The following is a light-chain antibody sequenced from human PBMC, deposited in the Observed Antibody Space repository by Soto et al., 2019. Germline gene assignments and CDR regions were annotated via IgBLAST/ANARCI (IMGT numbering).Light chain of an antibody. CDR2: GAS. Sequence: EIVMTQSPVTLSVSPGERATLSCRASQSISNHLAWYQQKPGQAPRLLIYGASTRATGIPARFSGSGSGTEFSLTISSLQPEDFAVYYCQQYNNWPPRTFGQGTKLEIK. CDR1: QSISNH. J-gene: IGKJ2*01. V-gene: IGKV3-15*01. CDR3: QQYNNWPPRT.